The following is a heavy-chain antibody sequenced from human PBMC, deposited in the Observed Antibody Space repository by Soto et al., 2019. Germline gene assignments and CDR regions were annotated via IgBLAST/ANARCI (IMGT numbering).Heavy chain of an antibody. CDR1: GDSISSFY. Sequence: QVQLQESGPGLVKPSETLSLTCTVSGDSISSFYWSWIRQPPGKGLEWIGYVHYSGSTKYNPSLKSRVPMSVDTSKKQFSLHLSSVTAADTAVYYCARFPPFLTAITGFDPWGQGTLVAVSS. CDR3: ARFPPFLTAITGFDP. D-gene: IGHD7-27*01. CDR2: VHYSGST. J-gene: IGHJ5*02. V-gene: IGHV4-59*01.